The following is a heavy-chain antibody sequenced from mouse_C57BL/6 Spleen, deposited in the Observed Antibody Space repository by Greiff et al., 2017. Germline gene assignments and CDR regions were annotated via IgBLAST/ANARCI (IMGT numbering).Heavy chain of an antibody. CDR1: GYAFTNYL. CDR2: INPGSGGT. Sequence: VKLQQSGAELVRPGTSVKVSCKASGYAFTNYLIEWVKQRPGQGLEWIGVINPGSGGTNYNEKFKGKATLTADKSSSTAYMQLSSLTSEDSAVYFCARSGKIYYYGSSPYYAMDYWGQGTSVTVSS. J-gene: IGHJ4*01. V-gene: IGHV1-54*01. D-gene: IGHD1-1*01. CDR3: ARSGKIYYYGSSPYYAMDY.